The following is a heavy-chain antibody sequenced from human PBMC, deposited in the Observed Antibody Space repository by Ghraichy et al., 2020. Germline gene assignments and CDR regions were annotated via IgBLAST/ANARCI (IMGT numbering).Heavy chain of an antibody. CDR2: IGTSGTT. CDR1: GFSFSSYV. J-gene: IGHJ4*02. CDR3: AKSVGSNTVRSSDY. Sequence: GGSLRLSCAASGFSFSSYVVSWVRQAPGKGLEWVSSIGTSGTTYYADSVKGRFTISRDTSKNTLYLQMNSLTAEDTAVYYCAKSVGSNTVRSSDYWGQGTLVAVSS. V-gene: IGHV3-23*01. D-gene: IGHD3-10*01.